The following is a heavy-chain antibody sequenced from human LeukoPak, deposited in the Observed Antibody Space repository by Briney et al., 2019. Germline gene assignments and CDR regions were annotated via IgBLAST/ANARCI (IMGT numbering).Heavy chain of an antibody. CDR3: AKDTTAWWYHRAYMDV. D-gene: IGHD2-15*01. CDR1: GFTFSSYA. CDR2: ISGSGDTT. V-gene: IGHV3-23*01. J-gene: IGHJ6*03. Sequence: GGSLRLPCAASGFTFSSYAMSWVRQAPGGGLEWVSAISGSGDTTYHADSVKGRFTISRDNSENRLSLQMDSLRAEDTAVYFCAKDTTAWWYHRAYMDVRGTGTTVTVSS.